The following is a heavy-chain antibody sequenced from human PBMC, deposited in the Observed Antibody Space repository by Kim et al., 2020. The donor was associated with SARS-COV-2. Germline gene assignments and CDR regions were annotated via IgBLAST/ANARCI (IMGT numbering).Heavy chain of an antibody. V-gene: IGHV3-30*02. D-gene: IGHD6-13*01. J-gene: IGHJ4*02. Sequence: SVKGRFTISRDNSKNTLYLQMNSLRAEDTAVYYCAKSHIAAVPYYFDYWGQGILVTVSS. CDR3: AKSHIAAVPYYFDY.